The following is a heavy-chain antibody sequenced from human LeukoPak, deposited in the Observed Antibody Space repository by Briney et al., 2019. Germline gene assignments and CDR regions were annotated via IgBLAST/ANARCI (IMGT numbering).Heavy chain of an antibody. CDR2: ISPSGGST. CDR1: GYTFTSYY. Sequence: ASVKVSCKASGYTFTSYYMHWVRQAPGQGLEWMGIISPSGGSTSYAQKFQGRVTMTRDMSTSTVYMELSSLRSEDTAVYYCARDRYSYGYLGYWGQGTLVTVSS. D-gene: IGHD5-18*01. V-gene: IGHV1-46*01. J-gene: IGHJ4*02. CDR3: ARDRYSYGYLGY.